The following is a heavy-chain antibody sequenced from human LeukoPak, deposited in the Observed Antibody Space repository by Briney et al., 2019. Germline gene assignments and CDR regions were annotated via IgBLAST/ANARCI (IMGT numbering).Heavy chain of an antibody. CDR2: ISGHTGDT. Sequence: AASVKVSCKTSGYDFKTSGISWVRQAPGQGLEWMGWISGHTGDTHYAKRFQGRLTLTTDTSTSVAYLELSTLRSDDTALYFCAKDVGDSLAGPWFFQFWGQGILVTLSS. J-gene: IGHJ4*02. V-gene: IGHV1-18*01. CDR1: GYDFKTSG. D-gene: IGHD3-16*01. CDR3: AKDVGDSLAGPWFFQF.